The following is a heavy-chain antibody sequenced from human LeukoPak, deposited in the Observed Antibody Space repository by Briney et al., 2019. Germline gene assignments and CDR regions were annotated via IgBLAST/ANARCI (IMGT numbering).Heavy chain of an antibody. Sequence: SETLSLTCAVSGGSISSSNWWSWVHQPPGKGLEWIGEIYHSGSTNYNPSLKSRVTISVDTSKNQFSLKLSSVTAADTAVYYCARRSLPNRYYDSSGYPKPFDYWGQGTLVTVSS. J-gene: IGHJ4*01. CDR1: GGSISSSNW. CDR3: ARRSLPNRYYDSSGYPKPFDY. D-gene: IGHD3-22*01. CDR2: IYHSGST. V-gene: IGHV4-4*02.